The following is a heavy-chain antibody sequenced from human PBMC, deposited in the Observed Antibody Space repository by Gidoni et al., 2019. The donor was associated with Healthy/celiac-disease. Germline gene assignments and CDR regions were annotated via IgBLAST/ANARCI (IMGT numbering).Heavy chain of an antibody. D-gene: IGHD7-27*01. J-gene: IGHJ6*02. Sequence: QVQLQESGPGLVKPSGTLSRTFAVSGGSISSSNWWSWVRQPPGKGLEWIGEIYHSGSTNYNPSLKSRVTISVDKSKNQFSLKLSSVTAADTAVYYCARDRPSGEKAPGYGMDVWGQGTTVTVSS. CDR3: ARDRPSGEKAPGYGMDV. V-gene: IGHV4-4*02. CDR2: IYHSGST. CDR1: GGSISSSNW.